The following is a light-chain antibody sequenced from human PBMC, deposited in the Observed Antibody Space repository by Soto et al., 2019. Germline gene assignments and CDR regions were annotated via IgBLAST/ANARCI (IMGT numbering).Light chain of an antibody. V-gene: IGKV1-39*01. CDR1: QSISSY. J-gene: IGKJ5*01. Sequence: DIQMTQSPSSLSASVGDRVTITCRASQSISSYLNWYQQKPGKAPKLLIYAASSLQSGGPSRFSGSGSGTDFTLTISSLQPEDFATYYCQQSYSTLSITFGQGTRLEIK. CDR3: QQSYSTLSIT. CDR2: AAS.